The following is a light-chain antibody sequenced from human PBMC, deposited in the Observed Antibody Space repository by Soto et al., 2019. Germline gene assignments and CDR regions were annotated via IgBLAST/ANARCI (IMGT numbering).Light chain of an antibody. V-gene: IGLV2-14*01. CDR1: SSDVGAYNY. CDR3: SSYAGSNNLV. J-gene: IGLJ2*01. CDR2: EVT. Sequence: QSALTQPASVSGSPGQSITISCTGTSSDVGAYNYVSWYQQHPGQAPKLMIYEVTNRPSGVSHRFSGSKSGNTASLTVSGLQAEDEADYYCSSYAGSNNLVFGGGTKVTVL.